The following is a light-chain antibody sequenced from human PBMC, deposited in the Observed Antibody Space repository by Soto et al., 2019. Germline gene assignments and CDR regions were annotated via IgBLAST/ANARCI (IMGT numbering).Light chain of an antibody. CDR2: EVS. Sequence: QSALTQPASESGSPGQSITISCTGTSSDVGSYNLVSWYQQHPGKAPKLMIYEVSKRPSGVSNRFSGSKSGNTASLTISGLQAEDEADYYCCSYAGSSTYVFGTGTKLTVL. CDR1: SSDVGSYNL. J-gene: IGLJ1*01. V-gene: IGLV2-23*02. CDR3: CSYAGSSTYV.